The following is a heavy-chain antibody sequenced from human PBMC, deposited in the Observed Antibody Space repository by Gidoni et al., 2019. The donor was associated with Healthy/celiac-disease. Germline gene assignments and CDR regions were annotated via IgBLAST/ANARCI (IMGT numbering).Heavy chain of an antibody. V-gene: IGHV3-23*01. J-gene: IGHJ2*01. D-gene: IGHD2-21*02. CDR2: ISGSGGST. Sequence: EVQLLESGGGLVQPGGSLRLSCAAPGFTFSSYAMSGVRQAPGKGLGWVSAISGSGGSTYYADSVKGRFTISRDNSKNTLYLQMNSLRAEDTAVYYCAKEVTDGDLSRYFDLWGRGTLVTVSS. CDR3: AKEVTDGDLSRYFDL. CDR1: GFTFSSYA.